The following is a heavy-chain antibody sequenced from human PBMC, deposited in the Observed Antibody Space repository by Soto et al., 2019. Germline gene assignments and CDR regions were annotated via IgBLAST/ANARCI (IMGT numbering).Heavy chain of an antibody. D-gene: IGHD3-22*01. CDR3: ARAYDSSGYYYVSAFDI. Sequence: ASVKVSCKASGYTFTSYGISWVRQAPGQGLEWMGWISAYNGNTNYAQKLQGRVTMTTDTSTSTAYMELRSLRSDDTAVYYCARAYDSSGYYYVSAFDIWGQGTRVTVS. CDR1: GYTFTSYG. J-gene: IGHJ3*02. CDR2: ISAYNGNT. V-gene: IGHV1-18*01.